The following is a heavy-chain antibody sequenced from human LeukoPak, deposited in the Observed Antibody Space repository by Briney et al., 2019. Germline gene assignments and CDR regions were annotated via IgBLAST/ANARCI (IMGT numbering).Heavy chain of an antibody. CDR1: GGSFSCYY. D-gene: IGHD6-13*01. Sequence: SETLSLTCAVYGGSFSCYYWSWIRQPPGKGLEWIGEINHSGSTNYNPSLKSRVTISVDTSKNQFSLKLSSVTAADTAVYYCARASKYSSSWYSAFDIWGKGTMVTVSS. CDR2: INHSGST. V-gene: IGHV4-34*01. J-gene: IGHJ3*02. CDR3: ARASKYSSSWYSAFDI.